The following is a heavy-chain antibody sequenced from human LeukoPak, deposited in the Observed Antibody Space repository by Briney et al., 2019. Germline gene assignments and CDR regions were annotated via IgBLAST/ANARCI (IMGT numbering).Heavy chain of an antibody. D-gene: IGHD3-3*01. V-gene: IGHV1-46*01. Sequence: ASVKVSCKASGYTFTSYYMHWVRQAPGQGLEWMGIINPSGGNTSYAQKSQGRVTMTRDTSTSTVYMELSSLRSEDTAVYYCARGATHRGIWSGYYFDYWGQGALVTVSS. CDR1: GYTFTSYY. CDR3: ARGATHRGIWSGYYFDY. CDR2: INPSGGNT. J-gene: IGHJ4*02.